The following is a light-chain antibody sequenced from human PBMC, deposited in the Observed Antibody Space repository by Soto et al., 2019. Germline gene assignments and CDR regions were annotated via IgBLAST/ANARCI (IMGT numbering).Light chain of an antibody. V-gene: IGKV3-20*01. CDR1: QSFGNTY. Sequence: EIVLTQSPGTLSLSPGERATLSCRASQSFGNTYLAWYQQKPGQAPRLLIYGASSRATGIPDRFSGSGSGTDFTLTISRLEPEDFAVYYCQQYISSPFTFGPGTKVDI. J-gene: IGKJ3*01. CDR3: QQYISSPFT. CDR2: GAS.